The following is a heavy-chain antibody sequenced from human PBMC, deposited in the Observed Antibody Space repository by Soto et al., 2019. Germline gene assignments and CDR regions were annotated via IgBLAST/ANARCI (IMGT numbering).Heavy chain of an antibody. CDR1: GFSLSTSGVG. CDR2: IYWDDDK. D-gene: IGHD4-17*01. J-gene: IGHJ4*02. Sequence: QITLKESGPTLVKPTQTLTLTCTFSGFSLSTSGVGVGWIRQPPGKALEWLALIYWDDDKRYSPSLKSRLTITKDTSKNQVVLTMTNMDPVDTATYYCPHRPAGYGDDHFDYWGQGTLVTVSS. V-gene: IGHV2-5*02. CDR3: PHRPAGYGDDHFDY.